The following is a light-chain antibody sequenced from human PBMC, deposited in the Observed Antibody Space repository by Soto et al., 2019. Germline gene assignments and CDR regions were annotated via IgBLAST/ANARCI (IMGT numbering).Light chain of an antibody. CDR2: GAS. J-gene: IGKJ1*01. CDR3: QQYNKWPWT. CDR1: QSVISN. V-gene: IGKV3-15*01. Sequence: EIVVTLSPATLSVSTGERAALSCRASQSVISNLALYQQKPGQAPRLLIYGASTRATGIPARFSGTGSGTEFTLTISSLQSEDFAVYYCQQYNKWPWTFGQGTKVAIK.